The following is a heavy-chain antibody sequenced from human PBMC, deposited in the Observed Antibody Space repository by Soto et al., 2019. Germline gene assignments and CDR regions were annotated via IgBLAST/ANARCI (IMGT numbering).Heavy chain of an antibody. CDR3: ASTDIVTTNCFDP. V-gene: IGHV4-34*01. J-gene: IGHJ5*02. Sequence: PSETLSLTCAVYGESFIGYYWTWIRQSPGKGLEWIGEINHGGSTNYNPSLKSRVTISIDTSKNQFSLKLTSVTAADTSVYHCASTDIVTTNCFDPLGQGTLVTGSS. CDR2: INHGGST. CDR1: GESFIGYY. D-gene: IGHD5-12*01.